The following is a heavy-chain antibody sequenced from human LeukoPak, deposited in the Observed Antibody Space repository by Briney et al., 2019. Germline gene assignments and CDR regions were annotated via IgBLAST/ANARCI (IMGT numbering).Heavy chain of an antibody. J-gene: IGHJ6*02. CDR3: ARTGGGNYFGMDV. CDR2: IYPDDSDT. D-gene: IGHD2-8*02. Sequence: GESLKISCKGSGYSFTNYWIGWVRQMPGEGLEWMGIIYPDDSDTRYSPSFQGQVSIPADKSISTAYLQWSSLKASDTAIYYCARTGGGNYFGMDVWGLGTTVTVSS. CDR1: GYSFTNYW. V-gene: IGHV5-51*01.